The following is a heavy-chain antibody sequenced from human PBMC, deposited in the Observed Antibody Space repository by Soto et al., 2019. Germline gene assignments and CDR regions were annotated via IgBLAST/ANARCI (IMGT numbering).Heavy chain of an antibody. Sequence: EAQLVESGGGLVQPGGSLRRSCAASGFTFSPNWMHWVRQAPGKGLVWVARIDGDGSRISDADSVKGRFTISRDHAKNPLSLAVNSLRAEYTAVYYCVGRDGFDWWGLLDYWGQGLLVTVSS. V-gene: IGHV3-74*01. J-gene: IGHJ4*02. D-gene: IGHD5-12*01. CDR2: IDGDGSRI. CDR3: VGRDGFDWWGLLDY. CDR1: GFTFSPNW.